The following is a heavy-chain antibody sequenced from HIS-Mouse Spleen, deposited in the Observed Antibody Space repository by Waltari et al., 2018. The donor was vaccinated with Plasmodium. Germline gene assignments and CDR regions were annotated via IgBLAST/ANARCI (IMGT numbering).Heavy chain of an antibody. Sequence: MHWVRQAPGKGLEWVAVISYDGSNKYYADSVKGRFTISRDNSKNTLYLQMNSLRAEDTAVYYCARDRRLAFDYWGQGTLVTVSS. D-gene: IGHD2-15*01. CDR2: ISYDGSNK. CDR3: ARDRRLAFDY. J-gene: IGHJ4*02. V-gene: IGHV3-30-3*01.